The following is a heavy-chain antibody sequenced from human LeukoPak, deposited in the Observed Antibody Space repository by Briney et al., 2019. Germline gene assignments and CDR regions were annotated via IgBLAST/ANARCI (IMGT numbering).Heavy chain of an antibody. CDR3: ARLVTRGYYDSSGRRIDAFDI. V-gene: IGHV4-39*07. CDR1: GGSISSSSYC. J-gene: IGHJ3*02. Sequence: NASETLSLTCTVSGGSISSSSYCWGWIRQPPGKGLEWIGSICYSGSTYYNPSLKSRVTISVDTSKNQVSLKLSSVTAADTAVYYCARLVTRGYYDSSGRRIDAFDIWGQETMVTVSS. CDR2: ICYSGST. D-gene: IGHD3-22*01.